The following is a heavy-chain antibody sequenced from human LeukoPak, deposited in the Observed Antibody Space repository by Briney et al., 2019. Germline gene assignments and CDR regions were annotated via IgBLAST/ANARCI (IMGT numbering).Heavy chain of an antibody. CDR1: GFTFSSYG. V-gene: IGHV3-33*01. J-gene: IGHJ4*02. D-gene: IGHD3-3*01. CDR2: IWYDGSNK. CDR3: ARDRSYDFWSGYSTPDY. Sequence: GGSLGLSCAASGFTFSSYGMHWVRQAPGKGLEWVAVIWYDGSNKYYADSVKGRFTISRDNSKNTLDLQMNSLRAEDTAVYYCARDRSYDFWSGYSTPDYWGQGTLVTVSS.